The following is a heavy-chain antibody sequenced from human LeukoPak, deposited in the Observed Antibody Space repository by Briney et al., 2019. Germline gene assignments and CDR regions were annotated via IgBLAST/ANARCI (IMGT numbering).Heavy chain of an antibody. J-gene: IGHJ4*02. V-gene: IGHV3-9*01. D-gene: IGHD3-10*01. CDR2: ISWNSGSI. Sequence: PGGSLRLSCAASGFTFDDYAMHWVRQAPGKGLEWVSGISWNSGSIGYADSVKGRFTISRDNAKNSLYLQMNSLRAEDTALYYCARDRVGWHLNNYYGSGSYNYWGQGTLVTVSS. CDR1: GFTFDDYA. CDR3: ARDRVGWHLNNYYGSGSYNY.